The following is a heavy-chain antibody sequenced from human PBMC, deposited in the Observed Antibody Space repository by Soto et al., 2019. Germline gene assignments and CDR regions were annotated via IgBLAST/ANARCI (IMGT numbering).Heavy chain of an antibody. CDR3: AKRHTTVATPANYFDY. CDR2: INSDGSST. V-gene: IGHV3-74*01. Sequence: GRSLRLSCAAAGFTFSSHWMHWVRQAPGKGLVWVSRINSDGSSTFYADSVKGRFTISRDDSKNTLYLQMNSLRAEDTAVYYCAKRHTTVATPANYFDYWGQGTLVTVSS. CDR1: GFTFSSHW. J-gene: IGHJ4*02. D-gene: IGHD1-1*01.